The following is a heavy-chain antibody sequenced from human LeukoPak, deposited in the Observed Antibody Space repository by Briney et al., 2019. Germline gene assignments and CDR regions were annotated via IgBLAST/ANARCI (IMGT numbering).Heavy chain of an antibody. J-gene: IGHJ4*02. V-gene: IGHV3-30*18. CDR2: ISYDGSNK. CDR3: AKDYHIVATIAPFDY. CDR1: GFTFGSYG. Sequence: PGGSLRLSCAASGFTFGSYGMHWVRQAPGKGLEWVAVISYDGSNKYYADSVKGRFTISRDNSKNTLYLQMNSLRAEDTAVYYCAKDYHIVATIAPFDYWGQGTLVTVSS. D-gene: IGHD5-12*01.